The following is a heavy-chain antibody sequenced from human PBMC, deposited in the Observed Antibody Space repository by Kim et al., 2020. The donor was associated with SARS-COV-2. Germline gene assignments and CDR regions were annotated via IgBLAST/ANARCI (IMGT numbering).Heavy chain of an antibody. D-gene: IGHD6-25*01. Sequence: GGSLRLSCAASGFTFSSYSMNWVRQAPGKGLEWVSYISSSSSTIYYADSVKGRFTISRDNAKNSLYLQMNSLRDEDTAVYYCARDRIPQRAATGAFDIWGQGTMVTVSS. CDR3: ARDRIPQRAATGAFDI. V-gene: IGHV3-48*02. CDR1: GFTFSSYS. CDR2: ISSSSSTI. J-gene: IGHJ3*02.